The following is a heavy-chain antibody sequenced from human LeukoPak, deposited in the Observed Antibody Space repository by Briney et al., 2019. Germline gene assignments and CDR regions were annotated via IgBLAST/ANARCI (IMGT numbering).Heavy chain of an antibody. V-gene: IGHV4-30-4*01. Sequence: LSQTLSLTCTVSGGSISSGDYYWSWIRQPPGKGLEWIGYIYYSGSTYYNPSLKSRVTISVDTSKNQFSLKLSSVTAADTAVYYCARRIVVVTQPFDYWGQGTLVTVSS. D-gene: IGHD3-22*01. CDR3: ARRIVVVTQPFDY. CDR2: IYYSGST. J-gene: IGHJ4*02. CDR1: GGSISSGDYY.